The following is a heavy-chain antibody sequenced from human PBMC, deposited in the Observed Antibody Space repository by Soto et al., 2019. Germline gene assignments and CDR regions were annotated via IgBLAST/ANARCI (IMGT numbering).Heavy chain of an antibody. CDR3: AKFPAEVGATADDAFDI. D-gene: IGHD1-26*01. J-gene: IGHJ3*02. CDR1: GFTFSSYA. Sequence: EVQLLESGGGLVQPGGSLRLSCAASGFTFSSYAMSWVRQAPGKGLEWVSAISGSGGSTYYADSVKGRFTISRDNSKNTLYLQMNSLRAEDTAVYYCAKFPAEVGATADDAFDIWGQGTMVTVSS. V-gene: IGHV3-23*01. CDR2: ISGSGGST.